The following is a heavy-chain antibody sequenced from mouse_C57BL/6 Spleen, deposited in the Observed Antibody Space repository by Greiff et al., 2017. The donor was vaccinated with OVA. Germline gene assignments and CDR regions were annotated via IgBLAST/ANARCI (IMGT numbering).Heavy chain of an antibody. D-gene: IGHD1-1*01. CDR2: IDPSDSYT. Sequence: QVQLQQPGAELVKPGASVKLSCKASGYTFTSYWMQWVKQRPGQGLEWIGEIDPSDSYTNYNQKFKGKATLTVDTSSSTAYMQLSSLTSEDSAVYYCARRGNYYGSSDDYWGQGTTLTVSS. CDR3: ARRGNYYGSSDDY. CDR1: GYTFTSYW. V-gene: IGHV1-50*01. J-gene: IGHJ2*01.